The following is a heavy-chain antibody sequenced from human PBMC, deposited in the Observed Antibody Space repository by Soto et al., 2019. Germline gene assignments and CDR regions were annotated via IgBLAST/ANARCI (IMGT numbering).Heavy chain of an antibody. CDR3: ARGNKGPGHYGPGSQGWYGP. V-gene: IGHV1-69*06. J-gene: IGHJ5*02. D-gene: IGHD3-10*01. CDR2: IIPVTETP. CDR1: GGTFISHA. Sequence: QVQLVQSGAEVKKPGSSVRVSCTVSGGTFISHAINWLRQAPGQGLEWMGVIIPVTETPNNAEKFQGRVTITADKSTTTVYMELSSLTFDDTAVYFCARGNKGPGHYGPGSQGWYGPWGQGTLVTVSS.